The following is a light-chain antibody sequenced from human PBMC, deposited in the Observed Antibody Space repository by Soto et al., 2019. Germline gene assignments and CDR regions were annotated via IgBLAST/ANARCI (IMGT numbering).Light chain of an antibody. J-gene: IGLJ1*01. CDR2: GNN. CDR3: NSYAGSNSYL. CDR1: SSNIGAGYD. Sequence: QSVLTQPPSVSGAPGQRVTISCTGSSSNIGAGYDVHWYQQVPGAAPKLLIYGNNNRPSGVPDRFSGSKSDNTASLTVSGLQAEDEADYYCNSYAGSNSYLFGTGTKLTVL. V-gene: IGLV1-40*01.